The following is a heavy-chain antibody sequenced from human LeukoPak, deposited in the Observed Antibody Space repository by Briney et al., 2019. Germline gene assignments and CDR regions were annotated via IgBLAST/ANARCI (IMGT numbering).Heavy chain of an antibody. CDR2: IYPGDSDT. CDR1: GYSFASYW. CDR3: ERLRAADYSPNDY. D-gene: IGHD6-13*01. J-gene: IGHJ4*02. V-gene: IGHV5-51*01. Sequence: GESLKISCKGSGYSFASYWIGWVRQLPGKGLGWMGIIYPGDSDTRYSPSFQGQVTISANTSISTAYLQSRNLDVSDTAMYYYERLRAADYSPNDYWGQGTLVTVSS.